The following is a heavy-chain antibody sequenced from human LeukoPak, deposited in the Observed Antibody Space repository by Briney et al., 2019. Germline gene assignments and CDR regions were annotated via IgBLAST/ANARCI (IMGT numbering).Heavy chain of an antibody. D-gene: IGHD3-22*01. CDR1: GFTFSIYG. V-gene: IGHV3-33*06. J-gene: IGHJ4*02. Sequence: GGSLRLSCAASGFTFSIYGMQLVRQAPGKGLEWVAVIWYDGSNKYYADSVKGRFTISRDNSKNTLYLQMNSLRAEDTAVYYCAKGLGEDSSGPLVDYWGQGTLVTVSS. CDR3: AKGLGEDSSGPLVDY. CDR2: IWYDGSNK.